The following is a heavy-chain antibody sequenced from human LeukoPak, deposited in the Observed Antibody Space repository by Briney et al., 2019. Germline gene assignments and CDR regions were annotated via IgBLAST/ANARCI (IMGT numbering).Heavy chain of an antibody. CDR1: GYTFSTYA. CDR3: ARARDTGDY. D-gene: IGHD3-16*02. CDR2: INVGNGNT. Sequence: ASVKVSCKASGYTFSTYAMHWVRQAPGQRLEWMGWINVGNGNTKYSQKFQGRVTITRDTLASTAYMELSSLRSEDTAVYYCARARDTGDYWGQGTLVTVSS. V-gene: IGHV1-3*01. J-gene: IGHJ4*02.